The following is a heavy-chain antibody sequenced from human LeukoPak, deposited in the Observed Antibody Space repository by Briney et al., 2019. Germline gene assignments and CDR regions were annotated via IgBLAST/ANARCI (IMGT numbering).Heavy chain of an antibody. J-gene: IGHJ4*02. V-gene: IGHV1-2*02. CDR1: GYNFTCYY. CDR3: VRGEPGEAAADNY. CDR2: INPISGGT. Sequence: ASVKVSCQASGYNFTCYYMHWVRPAHGQGIEWMGWINPISGGTNYAQKFQGRVTMTRDTSISTAYMELSRLRSDDTAVYYWVRGEPGEAAADNYWGQGTLVTVSS. D-gene: IGHD6-13*01.